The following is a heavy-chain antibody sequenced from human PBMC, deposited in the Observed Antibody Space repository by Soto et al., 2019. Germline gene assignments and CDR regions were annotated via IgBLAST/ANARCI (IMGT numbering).Heavy chain of an antibody. Sequence: EVQLVESGGGLVKPGGSLRLSCAASGFTFSNAWMSWVRQAPGKGLEWVGRIKSKTDGGTTDYAAPVKGRFTISRDDSKNTLYLQMNSLKTEDTAVYYCTTEAYYYDSSGYYPFDYWGQGTLVTVSS. CDR1: GFTFSNAW. V-gene: IGHV3-15*01. CDR2: IKSKTDGGTT. J-gene: IGHJ4*02. D-gene: IGHD3-22*01. CDR3: TTEAYYYDSSGYYPFDY.